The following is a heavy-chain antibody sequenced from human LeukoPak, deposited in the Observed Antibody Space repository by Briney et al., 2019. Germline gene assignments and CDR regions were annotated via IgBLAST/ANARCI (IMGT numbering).Heavy chain of an antibody. Sequence: SVKVSCKASGGTFSSYAISWVRHAPGQGLEWMGGIIPIFGTANYAQKFQGRVTITTDESTSTAYMELSSLRSEDTAVYYCARYMDYYDSSGYYHQWGQGKMVTVSS. J-gene: IGHJ3*01. CDR2: IIPIFGTA. V-gene: IGHV1-69*05. CDR1: GGTFSSYA. CDR3: ARYMDYYDSSGYYHQ. D-gene: IGHD3-22*01.